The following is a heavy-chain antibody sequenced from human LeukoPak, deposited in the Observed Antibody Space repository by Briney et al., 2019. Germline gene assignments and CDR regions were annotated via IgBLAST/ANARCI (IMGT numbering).Heavy chain of an antibody. J-gene: IGHJ4*02. Sequence: GGSLRLSCAASGFTFNSYAMNWVRQAPGKGLEWVSAISGSGGSTYYADSVKGRFTISRDNSKNTLYLQMNSLRAEDTAVYYCSYSHAEPYSSGWYAFDYWGQGTLVTVSS. CDR2: ISGSGGST. CDR3: SYSHAEPYSSGWYAFDY. CDR1: GFTFNSYA. V-gene: IGHV3-23*01. D-gene: IGHD6-19*01.